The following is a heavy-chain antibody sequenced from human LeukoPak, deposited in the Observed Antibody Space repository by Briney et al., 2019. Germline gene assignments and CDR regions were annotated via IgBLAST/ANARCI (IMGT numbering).Heavy chain of an antibody. J-gene: IGHJ6*02. Sequence: SVKVSCKASGYTFTGYYMHWVRQAPGQGLEWMGGIIPIFGTANYAQKFQGRVTITADESTSTAYMELSSLRSEDTAVYYCARVPIAARPGYYYYGMDVWGQGTTVTVSS. V-gene: IGHV1-69*13. CDR2: IIPIFGTA. CDR1: GYTFTGYY. D-gene: IGHD6-6*01. CDR3: ARVPIAARPGYYYYGMDV.